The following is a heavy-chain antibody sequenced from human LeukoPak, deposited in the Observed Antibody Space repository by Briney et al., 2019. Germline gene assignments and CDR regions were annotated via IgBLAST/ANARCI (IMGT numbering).Heavy chain of an antibody. V-gene: IGHV4-34*01. J-gene: IGHJ4*02. CDR1: AGSFSGYY. CDR2: INHSGRT. Sequence: SETLSLTCAVYAGSFSGYYWSWIRQPPGKGLEWIGEINHSGRTNYNPSLKSRVTISVDTSKNQFSLKLSSVTAADTAVYYCARSRGVIDYWGQGTLVTVSS. D-gene: IGHD3-10*01. CDR3: ARSRGVIDY.